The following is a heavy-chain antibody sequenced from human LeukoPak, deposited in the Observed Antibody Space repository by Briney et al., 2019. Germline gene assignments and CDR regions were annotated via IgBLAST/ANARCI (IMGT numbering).Heavy chain of an antibody. D-gene: IGHD3-22*01. CDR1: GGTFTSYA. J-gene: IGHJ5*02. CDR3: ARDGGIITPSRWFDP. V-gene: IGHV1-69*05. CDR2: IIPIFGTA. Sequence: SVKVSCKTSGGTFTSYAITWVRQPPGQVLDWMGSIIPIFGTANYAQKFQGRVTITTDESTSTAYMELSSLRSEDTAVYYCARDGGIITPSRWFDPWGQGTLVTVSS.